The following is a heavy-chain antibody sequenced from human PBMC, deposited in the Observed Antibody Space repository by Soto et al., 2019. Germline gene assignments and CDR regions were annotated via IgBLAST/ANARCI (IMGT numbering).Heavy chain of an antibody. CDR1: GYTFTSYG. Sequence: GESLKISCKASGYTFTSYGISWVRQAPGQGLEWMGWISAYNGNTNYAQKLQGRVTMTTDTSTSTAYMELRSLRSDDTAVYYCARGVGSVGALYNWFDPWGQGTLVTVSS. D-gene: IGHD1-26*01. CDR3: ARGVGSVGALYNWFDP. J-gene: IGHJ5*02. CDR2: ISAYNGNT. V-gene: IGHV1-18*01.